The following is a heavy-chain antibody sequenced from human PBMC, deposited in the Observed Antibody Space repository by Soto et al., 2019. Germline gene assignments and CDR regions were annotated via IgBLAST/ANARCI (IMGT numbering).Heavy chain of an antibody. V-gene: IGHV6-1*01. CDR3: ARVGRLRFFDY. J-gene: IGHJ4*02. D-gene: IGHD5-12*01. CDR2: TYYRSKWYN. Sequence: SQTLSLTCAISGDSVSSSRVTWNWIRQSPSRGLEWLGRTYYRSKWYNDYAESVKSRITIDPDTSKNSLYLQMNSLRAADTAVYYCARVGRLRFFDYWGQGTLVTVSS. CDR1: GDSVSSSRVT.